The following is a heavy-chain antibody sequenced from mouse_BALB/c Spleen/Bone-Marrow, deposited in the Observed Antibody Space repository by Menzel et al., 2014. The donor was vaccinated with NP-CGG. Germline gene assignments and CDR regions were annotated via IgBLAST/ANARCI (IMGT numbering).Heavy chain of an antibody. Sequence: EVQLQQSGGGLVKPGGSLKLSCAVSGFTFSDYYMYWVRQNPEKRLEWDATINDGGSYTYYPDSVKGRFTISRDNAKNNLYLQMSSLKSEDTAMYYCARDGNFAMDYWGQGTSVTVSS. CDR1: GFTFSDYY. D-gene: IGHD2-1*01. CDR3: ARDGNFAMDY. J-gene: IGHJ4*01. CDR2: INDGGSYT. V-gene: IGHV5-4*02.